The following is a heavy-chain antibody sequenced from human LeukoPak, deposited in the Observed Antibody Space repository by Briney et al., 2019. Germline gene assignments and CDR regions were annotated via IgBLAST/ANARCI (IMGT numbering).Heavy chain of an antibody. V-gene: IGHV3-7*01. CDR3: ARSKGGYSYGSDY. CDR2: IKQDGSEK. Sequence: GGSLRLSCAASGFTFSSYWTSWVRQAPGKGLEWVANIKQDGSEKYYVDSVKGRFTISRDNAKNSLYLQMNSLRAEDTAVYYCARSKGGYSYGSDYWGQGTLVTVSS. CDR1: GFTFSSYW. J-gene: IGHJ4*02. D-gene: IGHD5-18*01.